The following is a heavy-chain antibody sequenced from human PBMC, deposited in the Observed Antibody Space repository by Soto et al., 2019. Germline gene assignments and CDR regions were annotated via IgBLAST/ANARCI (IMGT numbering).Heavy chain of an antibody. V-gene: IGHV3-48*02. Sequence: GGSLRLSCVGSGFTFSSCSMSWVRQAPGKGLEWVSYISSSSGTKYYADSVKGRFTISRDNAKNSLYLQMNSLRDDDTAVYYCARDDSSGYYVAYFDYWGQGTLVTVSS. CDR2: ISSSSGTK. D-gene: IGHD3-22*01. CDR1: GFTFSSCS. CDR3: ARDDSSGYYVAYFDY. J-gene: IGHJ4*02.